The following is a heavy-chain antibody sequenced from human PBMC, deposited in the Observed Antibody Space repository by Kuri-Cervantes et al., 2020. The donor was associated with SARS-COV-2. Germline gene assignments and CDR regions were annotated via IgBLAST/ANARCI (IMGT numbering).Heavy chain of an antibody. V-gene: IGHV3-15*01. Sequence: GGSLRLSCAASGFTFSNAWMSWVRQAPGKGLEWVGRIKSKTDGGTTDYAAPVKGRFTISRDNSKNTLYLQMNSLRAEDTAVYYCAREGGSGNPIFDYWGQGTLVTVSS. CDR1: GFTFSNAW. CDR3: AREGGSGNPIFDY. D-gene: IGHD6-19*01. CDR2: IKSKTDGGTT. J-gene: IGHJ4*02.